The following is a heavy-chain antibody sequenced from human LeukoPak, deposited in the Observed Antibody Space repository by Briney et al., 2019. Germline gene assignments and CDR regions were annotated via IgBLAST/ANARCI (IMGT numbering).Heavy chain of an antibody. J-gene: IGHJ4*02. CDR3: ARVGGDGGSSYSSDY. CDR1: GGTFSSYA. D-gene: IGHD2-15*01. CDR2: MNPNSGNT. V-gene: IGHV1-8*02. Sequence: ASVKVSCKASGGTFSSYAINWVRQATGQGLEWMGWMNPNSGNTGYAQKFQGRVTMTRNTSISTAYMELSSLRSEDAAVYYCARVGGDGGSSYSSDYWGQGTLVTVSS.